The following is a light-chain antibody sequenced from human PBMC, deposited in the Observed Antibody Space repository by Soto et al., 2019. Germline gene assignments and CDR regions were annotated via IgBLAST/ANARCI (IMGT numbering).Light chain of an antibody. V-gene: IGKV1-8*01. J-gene: IGKJ1*01. Sequence: AIRMTQSPSSFSASTGDRVTITCRASQGISSYLAWYQQKPGKAPKLLIYAAYTFQSGVPSRFSGSGSGTDFTLTISCLQSEDFATYYCQQYYSYPRTFGQWTKVEIK. CDR1: QGISSY. CDR2: AAY. CDR3: QQYYSYPRT.